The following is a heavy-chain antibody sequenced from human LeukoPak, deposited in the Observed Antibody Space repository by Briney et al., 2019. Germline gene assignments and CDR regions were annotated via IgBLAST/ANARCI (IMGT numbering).Heavy chain of an antibody. CDR2: ISAYNGNT. D-gene: IGHD3-22*01. CDR1: GYTFTSYG. Sequence: ASVKVSCKASGYTFTSYGISWVRQAPGQGLEWMGWISAYNGNTNYAQKFQGRVTITADESTSTAYMELSSLRSEDTAVYYCARVPDYYDNIPGGDIWGQGTMVTVSS. J-gene: IGHJ3*02. V-gene: IGHV1-18*01. CDR3: ARVPDYYDNIPGGDI.